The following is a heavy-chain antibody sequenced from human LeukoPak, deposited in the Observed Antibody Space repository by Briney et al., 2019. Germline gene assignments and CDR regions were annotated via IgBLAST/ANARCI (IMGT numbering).Heavy chain of an antibody. Sequence: PGGSLRLSCAASGFSFSISGMHWVRQAPGKGLEWVGVIWYDGSRQRYAASVKGRFTISRDSSKNTLYLQMNSLRTDDTAVYYCARDVTGVGVDYWGQGTLVTVSS. V-gene: IGHV3-33*01. CDR1: GFSFSISG. CDR2: IWYDGSRQ. J-gene: IGHJ4*02. CDR3: ARDVTGVGVDY. D-gene: IGHD2-21*02.